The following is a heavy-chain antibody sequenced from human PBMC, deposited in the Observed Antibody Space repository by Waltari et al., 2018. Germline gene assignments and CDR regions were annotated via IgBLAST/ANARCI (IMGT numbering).Heavy chain of an antibody. Sequence: QLQLQESGPGLVKPSETLSLTCTVSGGSISSSSYYWGWIRQPPGKGLEWIGSMYYSGSTYYNPSLKSRVTISVDTSKNQFSLKLSSVTAADTAVYYCARHFQLYPDYWDQGTLVTVSS. J-gene: IGHJ4*02. D-gene: IGHD3-16*02. CDR3: ARHFQLYPDY. CDR2: MYYSGST. V-gene: IGHV4-39*01. CDR1: GGSISSSSYY.